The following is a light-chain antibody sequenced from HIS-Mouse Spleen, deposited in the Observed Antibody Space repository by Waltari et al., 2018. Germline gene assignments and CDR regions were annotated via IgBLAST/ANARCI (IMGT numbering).Light chain of an antibody. CDR1: ALPKKY. V-gene: IGLV3-10*01. J-gene: IGLJ2*01. CDR2: EDS. Sequence: SYELTQPPSVSVSPGQTARITCSGDALPKKYAYWYEQKAGQAPGPVIYEDSKRPSGVPESFSGSSSGTMATLTISGAQVEDEADYYWYSTDSSGNHRVFGGGTKLTVL. CDR3: YSTDSSGNHRV.